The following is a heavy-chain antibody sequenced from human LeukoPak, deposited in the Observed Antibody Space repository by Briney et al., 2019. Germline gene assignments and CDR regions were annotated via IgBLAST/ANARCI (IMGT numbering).Heavy chain of an antibody. CDR1: GYTFTSYG. D-gene: IGHD5-24*01. CDR2: ISAYNGNT. J-gene: IGHJ4*02. V-gene: IGHV1-18*01. CDR3: ARVEDGYNKDMDY. Sequence: ASVKVSCKASGYTFTSYGISWVRQAPGQGLEWMGWISAYNGNTNYAQKFQGRVTMTRDTSTSTVYMELSSLRSEDTAVYYCARVEDGYNKDMDYWGQGTLVTVSS.